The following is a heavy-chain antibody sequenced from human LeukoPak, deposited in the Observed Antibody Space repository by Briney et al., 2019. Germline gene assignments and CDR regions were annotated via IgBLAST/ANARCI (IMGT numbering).Heavy chain of an antibody. CDR1: GFTVSSNY. D-gene: IGHD1-26*01. V-gene: IGHV3-66*01. Sequence: GGSLRLSCAASGFTVSSNYMSWVRQAPGRGLEWVSVIYSGGSTYYADSVKGRFTISRDNSKNTLYLQMNSLRAEDTAVYYCARDIGVGATTTFDYWGQGTLVTVSS. J-gene: IGHJ4*02. CDR3: ARDIGVGATTTFDY. CDR2: IYSGGST.